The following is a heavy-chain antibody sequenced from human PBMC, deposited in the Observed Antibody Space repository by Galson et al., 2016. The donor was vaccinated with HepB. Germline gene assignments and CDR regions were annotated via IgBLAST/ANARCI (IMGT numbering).Heavy chain of an antibody. V-gene: IGHV3-9*01. CDR1: GFTFDDHA. CDR3: AKGLRFIYHYCMDV. Sequence: SLSLSCAASGFTFDDHAMHWVRQAPGKGLEWVAGIRWKSGRIDYAHSVKGRSTIDRDNAKNSLYLQMNSLRADDTALYYCAKGLRFIYHYCMDVWGQGTTVTVSS. J-gene: IGHJ6*02. D-gene: IGHD2-15*01. CDR2: IRWKSGRI.